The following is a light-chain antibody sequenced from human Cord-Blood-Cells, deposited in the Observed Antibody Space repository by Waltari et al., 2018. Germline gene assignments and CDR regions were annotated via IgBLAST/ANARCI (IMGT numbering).Light chain of an antibody. CDR1: QSVLYSSNNKNY. Sequence: DIVMTQSPDSLAVSLGERATINCKSSQSVLYSSNNKNYLAWYQQKPGQPPKLLIYWASTRESRVPDRFSGSGSGTDVTLTISCLQAEDVAVYSCQQYYSTPPYSFGQGTKLEIK. CDR2: WAS. J-gene: IGKJ2*03. V-gene: IGKV4-1*01. CDR3: QQYYSTPPYS.